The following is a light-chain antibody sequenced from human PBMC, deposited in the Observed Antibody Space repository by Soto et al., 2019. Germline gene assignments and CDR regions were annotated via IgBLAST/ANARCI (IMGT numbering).Light chain of an antibody. CDR1: QNVNRY. Sequence: IQLTQSPSSLSASVGDRVTITCRTSQNVNRYLNWYQEQPGKAPKLLMYAASILQSGVPSRFSGSGSGTDFTLAISSLYPEDFTTYYCQQSYGIPQTFGPGTKVEIK. CDR3: QQSYGIPQT. CDR2: AAS. J-gene: IGKJ1*01. V-gene: IGKV1-39*01.